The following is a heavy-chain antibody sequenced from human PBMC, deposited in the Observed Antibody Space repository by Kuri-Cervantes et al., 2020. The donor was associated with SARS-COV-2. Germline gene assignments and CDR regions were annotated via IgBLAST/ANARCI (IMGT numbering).Heavy chain of an antibody. D-gene: IGHD1-1*01. J-gene: IGHJ5*02. V-gene: IGHV3-11*01. CDR2: ISSTGSTM. Sequence: GESLKISCTASGFTFSDYYMNWLRQAPGKGLEWVSYISSTGSTMNYADSVKGRFTISRDNAKNSLYLQMNSLRAEDTAMYYCARDLQRPGGWFDPWAQGTLVTVSS. CDR1: GFTFSDYY. CDR3: ARDLQRPGGWFDP.